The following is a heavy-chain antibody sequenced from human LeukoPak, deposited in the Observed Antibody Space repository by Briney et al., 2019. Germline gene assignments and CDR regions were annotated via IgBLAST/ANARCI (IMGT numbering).Heavy chain of an antibody. CDR3: ARVPGATSMGGFDY. V-gene: IGHV3-48*01. CDR2: ISSSSSTI. J-gene: IGHJ4*02. CDR1: GFTFSSYS. Sequence: GGSLRLSCAASGFTFSSYSMNWVRQAPGKGLEWVSYISSSSSTIYYADSVKGRFTISRDNAKNSLYLQMNSLRAEDTAVYYCARVPGATSMGGFDYWGQGTLVTVSS. D-gene: IGHD1-26*01.